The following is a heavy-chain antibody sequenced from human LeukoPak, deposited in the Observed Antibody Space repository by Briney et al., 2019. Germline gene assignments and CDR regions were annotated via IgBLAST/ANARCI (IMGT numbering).Heavy chain of an antibody. CDR1: GGSFSGYY. Sequence: SETLSLTCAVYGGSFSGYYWSCIRQPPGKGLEWIGEINHSGSTNYNPSLKSRVTISVDTSKNQFSLKLSSVTAADTAVYYCARGVGATVLDYWGQGTLVTVSS. J-gene: IGHJ4*02. CDR2: INHSGST. CDR3: ARGVGATVLDY. V-gene: IGHV4-34*01. D-gene: IGHD1-26*01.